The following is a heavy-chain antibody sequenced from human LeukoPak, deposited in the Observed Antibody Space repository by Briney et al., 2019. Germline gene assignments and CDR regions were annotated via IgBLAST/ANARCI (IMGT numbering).Heavy chain of an antibody. D-gene: IGHD2-8*01. CDR3: ARVGDIVLMVYAVNDAFDI. CDR1: GYTFTSYG. V-gene: IGHV1-18*01. CDR2: ISAYNGNT. Sequence: ASVKVSCKASGYTFTSYGISWVRQAPGQGLEWMGWISAYNGNTNYAQKLQGRVTMTTDTSTSTAYMELRSLRSDDTAVYYCARVGDIVLMVYAVNDAFDIWGQGTMVTVSS. J-gene: IGHJ3*02.